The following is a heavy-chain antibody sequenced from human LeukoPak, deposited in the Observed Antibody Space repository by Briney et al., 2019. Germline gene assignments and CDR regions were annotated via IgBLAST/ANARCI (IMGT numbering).Heavy chain of an antibody. CDR1: GFTFSTYT. J-gene: IGHJ4*02. Sequence: PRGSLRLSCTASGFTFSTYTMNWVRQAPGKGLEWVSSISSSSYYIYYADSVKGRFTISRDNAKNPLFLQMNSLRAEDTAVYYCGAAYSGSSPFDYWGQGTLVTVSS. D-gene: IGHD1-26*01. CDR3: GAAYSGSSPFDY. CDR2: ISSSSYYI. V-gene: IGHV3-21*01.